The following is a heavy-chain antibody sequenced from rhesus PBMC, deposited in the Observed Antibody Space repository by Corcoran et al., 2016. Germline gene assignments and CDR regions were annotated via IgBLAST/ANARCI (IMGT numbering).Heavy chain of an antibody. J-gene: IGHJ4*01. CDR3: ARSWGYHFDY. D-gene: IGHD5-42*01. CDR2: IGGSSGST. Sequence: QVQLQESGPGPVKPSETLSLTCAVSGYSISSGYGWSWVRQPPGKGLEWIGYIGGSSGSTNYNPSLKSRVTISKDTSKNQFSLKLSSVTAADTAVYYCARSWGYHFDYWGQGVLVTVSS. CDR1: GYSISSGYG. V-gene: IGHV4-127*01.